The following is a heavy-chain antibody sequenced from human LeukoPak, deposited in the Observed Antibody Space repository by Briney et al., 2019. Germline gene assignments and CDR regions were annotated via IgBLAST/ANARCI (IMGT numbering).Heavy chain of an antibody. CDR3: ARDHSEPGVFLDH. D-gene: IGHD1-14*01. J-gene: IGHJ4*02. CDR2: ISSSSSYI. V-gene: IGHV3-21*04. Sequence: GGSLRLSCAASGFTFSSYSMNWVRQAPGKRLELVSSISSSSSYIYYADSVKGRFTISRDNAKNSLYLQMNSLRAEDAAVYYCARDHSEPGVFLDHWGQGTLVTVSS. CDR1: GFTFSSYS.